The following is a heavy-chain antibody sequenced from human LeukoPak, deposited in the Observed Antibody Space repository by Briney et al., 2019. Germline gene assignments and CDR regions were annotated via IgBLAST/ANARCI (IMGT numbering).Heavy chain of an antibody. CDR1: GFTFRNYW. CDR3: ARDYWSH. J-gene: IGHJ4*02. CDR2: ISTDGTII. V-gene: IGHV3-74*01. Sequence: GGSLRLSCAASGFTFRNYWMHWVRHAPGEGLVWVSRISTDGTIIDYADSVKGRFTISRDNAKNMVYLQMNSLRAEDTAVYYCARDYWSHWGQGTLVTVSS. D-gene: IGHD3-3*01.